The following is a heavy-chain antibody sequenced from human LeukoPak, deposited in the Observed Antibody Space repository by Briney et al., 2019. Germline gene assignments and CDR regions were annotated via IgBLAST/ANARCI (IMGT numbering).Heavy chain of an antibody. CDR3: ARAVDSYGPWGVDY. J-gene: IGHJ4*02. CDR2: IIPIFGTA. V-gene: IGHV1-69*06. Sequence: ASVQVSCMASGGTFSSYPISGLRQAPGKGLDWMGGIIPIFGTANYAQKFQGRVTITADKSTSTAYMELSSLRSEDTAVYYCARAVDSYGPWGVDYWGQGTLVTVSS. CDR1: GGTFSSYP. D-gene: IGHD5-18*01.